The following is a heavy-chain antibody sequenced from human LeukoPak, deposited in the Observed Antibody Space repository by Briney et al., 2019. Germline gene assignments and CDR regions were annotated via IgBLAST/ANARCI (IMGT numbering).Heavy chain of an antibody. CDR3: ASGFCSSTSCYTLDY. Sequence: GASVKVSWKASGYTFTSYYMHWVRQAPGQGLEWMGIINPSGGSTSYAQKLQGRVTMTRDTSTSTVYMELSSLRSEDTAVYYCASGFCSSTSCYTLDYWGQGTLVTVSS. CDR1: GYTFTSYY. D-gene: IGHD2-2*02. V-gene: IGHV1-46*01. CDR2: INPSGGST. J-gene: IGHJ4*02.